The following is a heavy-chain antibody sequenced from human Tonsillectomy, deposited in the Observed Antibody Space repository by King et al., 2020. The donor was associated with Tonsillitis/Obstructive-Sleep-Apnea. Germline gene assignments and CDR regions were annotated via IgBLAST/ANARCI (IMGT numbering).Heavy chain of an antibody. Sequence: QLQESGPGLVKPSETLSLTCTVSGGSISSYYWSWIRQPPGKGLEWIGYIYYSGSTNYNPSLKSQVTISVDTSKNQFSLKLSSVTAADTAVYYCARYVPPSYSSSSGNFEIWGRGTLVTVSS. CDR1: GGSISSYY. J-gene: IGHJ2*01. CDR3: ARYVPPSYSSSSGNFEI. CDR2: IYYSGST. V-gene: IGHV4-59*01. D-gene: IGHD6-6*01.